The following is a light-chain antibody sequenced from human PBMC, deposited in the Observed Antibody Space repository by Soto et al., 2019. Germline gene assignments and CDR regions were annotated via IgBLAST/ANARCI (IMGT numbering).Light chain of an antibody. CDR2: KAS. J-gene: IGKJ1*01. CDR1: QSISSW. CDR3: QQYNSYWT. Sequence: DIQMTQSPSTLSASVGERVTITCRASQSISSWLAWYQQKPGKAPKLLIYKASSLEGRVPSRFSGSGSGTEFTHTISSLQPDDFATYYCQQYNSYWTFGQGTKVDIK. V-gene: IGKV1-5*03.